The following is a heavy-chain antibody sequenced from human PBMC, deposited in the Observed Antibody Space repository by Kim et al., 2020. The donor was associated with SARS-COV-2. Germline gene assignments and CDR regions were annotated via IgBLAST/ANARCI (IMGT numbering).Heavy chain of an antibody. Sequence: GESLKISCKGSGYSFTSYWISWVRQMPGKGLEWMGRIDPSDSYTNYSPSFQGHVTISADKSISTAYLQWSSLKASDTAMYYCARHRGGWYLYYYYGMDVWGQGTTVTVSS. V-gene: IGHV5-10-1*01. CDR2: IDPSDSYT. CDR3: ARHRGGWYLYYYYGMDV. CDR1: GYSFTSYW. D-gene: IGHD6-19*01. J-gene: IGHJ6*02.